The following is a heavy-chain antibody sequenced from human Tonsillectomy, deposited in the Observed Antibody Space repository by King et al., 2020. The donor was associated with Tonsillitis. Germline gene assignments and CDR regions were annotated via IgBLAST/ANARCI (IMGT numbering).Heavy chain of an antibody. D-gene: IGHD3-10*01. CDR3: ASISEGHYHGTCAHNASNCFDP. J-gene: IGHJ5*02. V-gene: IGHV4-34*01. Sequence: VQLQQWGAGLLKPSETLSLTCAVYGGSFSDYYWSWIRQPPGKGLEWIGETNHSGSTNYNPSLKSRVTISVDTSNNQFSLKVNSVTAADAAVYYCASISEGHYHGTCAHNASNCFDPWGQGTLVTVSS. CDR1: GGSFSDYY. CDR2: TNHSGST.